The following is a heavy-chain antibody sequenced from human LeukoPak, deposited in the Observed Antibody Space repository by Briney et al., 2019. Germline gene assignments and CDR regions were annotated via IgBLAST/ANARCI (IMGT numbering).Heavy chain of an antibody. J-gene: IGHJ3*02. D-gene: IGHD3-9*01. CDR2: INSDGSST. CDR3: AKMDVLRYFDWLPPTLDDAFDI. Sequence: GSLRLSCAASGFTFSSYAMSWVRQAPGKGLEWVSGINSDGSSTSYADSVKGRFTISRDNSKNTLYLQMNSLRAEDTAVYYCAKMDVLRYFDWLPPTLDDAFDIWGQGTMVTVSS. CDR1: GFTFSSYA. V-gene: IGHV3-23*01.